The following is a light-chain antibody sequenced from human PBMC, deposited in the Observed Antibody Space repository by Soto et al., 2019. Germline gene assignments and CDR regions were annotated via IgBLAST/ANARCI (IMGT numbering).Light chain of an antibody. Sequence: EIVLTQSPATLSLSPGERATLSCRASQSVSSYLAWYQQKPGQAPRLLIYDASNRATGIPARFSGSGSGTDITLLISSLEPEDFAVYYCQQRRNWPPYTFGQGTKLEIK. CDR3: QQRRNWPPYT. CDR1: QSVSSY. V-gene: IGKV3-11*01. CDR2: DAS. J-gene: IGKJ2*01.